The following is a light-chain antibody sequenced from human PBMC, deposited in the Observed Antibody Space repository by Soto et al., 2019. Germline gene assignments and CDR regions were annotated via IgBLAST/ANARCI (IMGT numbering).Light chain of an antibody. V-gene: IGLV1-40*01. J-gene: IGLJ3*02. CDR2: DNS. CDR3: QSYDSSLSGWV. CDR1: SSNIGAGYD. Sequence: QSVLTQPPSVSGAPGQRVTISCTGSSSNIGAGYDVHWYQQLPGTAPKLLIYDNSNRPSGVPDRFSGSKSGTSASLAITGLQAEDEADYYCQSYDSSLSGWVFGGGTKVTFL.